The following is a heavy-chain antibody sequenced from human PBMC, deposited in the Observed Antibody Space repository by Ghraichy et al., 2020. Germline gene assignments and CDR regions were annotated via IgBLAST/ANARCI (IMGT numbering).Heavy chain of an antibody. D-gene: IGHD6-13*01. Sequence: GGSLRLSCAASGFTFSSYWMSWVRQAPGKGLEWVANIKQDGSEKYYVDSVKGRFTISRDNAKNSLYLQMNSLRAEDTAVYYCARDSSSWYLPRDAFDIWGQGTMVTVSS. CDR1: GFTFSSYW. CDR3: ARDSSSWYLPRDAFDI. CDR2: IKQDGSEK. V-gene: IGHV3-7*03. J-gene: IGHJ3*02.